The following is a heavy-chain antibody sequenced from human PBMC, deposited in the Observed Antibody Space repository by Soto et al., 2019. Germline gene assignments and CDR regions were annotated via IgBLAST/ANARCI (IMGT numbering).Heavy chain of an antibody. D-gene: IGHD3-22*01. CDR2: ISGSGGST. V-gene: IGHV3-23*01. J-gene: IGHJ4*02. CDR1: GFTFSSYA. CDR3: ARRPTLHYDSRRPISYYFDY. Sequence: PGGSLGLSCAASGFTFSSYAMSWVRQAPGKGLEWVSAISGSGGSTYYADSVKGRFTISRDNSKNTLYLQMNSLRAEDTAVYYCARRPTLHYDSRRPISYYFDYWGQGTLVTVSS.